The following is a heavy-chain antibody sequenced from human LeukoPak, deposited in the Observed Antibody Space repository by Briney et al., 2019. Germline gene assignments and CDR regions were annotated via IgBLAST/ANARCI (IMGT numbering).Heavy chain of an antibody. J-gene: IGHJ4*02. Sequence: GGSLRLSCAASGFTFSSYGVHWVRQAPGKGLEWVAVISYDGSNKYYADSVKGRFTISRDNSKNTLYLQMNSLRSEDKAVYYCARGRGGDGYNWLCYFDYWGQGTLVTVSS. CDR3: ARGRGGDGYNWLCYFDY. CDR2: ISYDGSNK. D-gene: IGHD5-24*01. V-gene: IGHV3-30*03. CDR1: GFTFSSYG.